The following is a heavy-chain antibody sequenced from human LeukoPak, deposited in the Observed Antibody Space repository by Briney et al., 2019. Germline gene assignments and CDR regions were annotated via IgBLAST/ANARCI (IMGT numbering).Heavy chain of an antibody. CDR1: GFTFSSYA. Sequence: GGSLRLSCAASGFTFSSYAMSWVRQAPGKGLEWVSAISGSGGSTYYADSVKGRFTVSRDNSKNTLYLQMNTLRAEDTAVYYCVKAAGGSTKIFDYWGQGTLVPVSS. CDR2: ISGSGGST. CDR3: VKAAGGSTKIFDY. D-gene: IGHD6-13*01. J-gene: IGHJ4*02. V-gene: IGHV3-23*01.